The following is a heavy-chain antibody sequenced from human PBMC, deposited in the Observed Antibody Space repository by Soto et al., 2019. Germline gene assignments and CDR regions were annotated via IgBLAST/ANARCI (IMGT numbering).Heavy chain of an antibody. D-gene: IGHD2-2*02. V-gene: IGHV4-4*02. CDR2: MYHSGST. CDR3: ATLPPRIELTVLPIPT. J-gene: IGHJ4*02. Sequence: QVQLRQSGPGLVKPSGTLSLTCAVSGGSISSTNWWSWVRQSPGKGLEWIGEMYHSGSTNYNPSLSGRVTISVDKSNNQFSLKIRSVTAADTAIYYCATLPPRIELTVLPIPTWGQGTLVTVSS. CDR1: GGSISSTNW.